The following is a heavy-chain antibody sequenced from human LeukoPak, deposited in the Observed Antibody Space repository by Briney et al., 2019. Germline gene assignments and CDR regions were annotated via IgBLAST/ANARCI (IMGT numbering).Heavy chain of an antibody. Sequence: GGSLRLSCAASGFTFSSYSMNWVRQAPGKGLEWVSAISDSGGSTYYADSVKGRFTISRDNSKNTLYLQMNSLRAGDTAVYYCAKDRGDSSNVGYYYYYMDVWGKGTTVTVSS. CDR3: AKDRGDSSNVGYYYYYMDV. D-gene: IGHD4-17*01. J-gene: IGHJ6*03. CDR1: GFTFSSYS. V-gene: IGHV3-23*01. CDR2: ISDSGGST.